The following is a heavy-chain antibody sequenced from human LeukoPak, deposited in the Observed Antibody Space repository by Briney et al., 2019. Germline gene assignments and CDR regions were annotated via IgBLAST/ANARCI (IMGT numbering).Heavy chain of an antibody. CDR1: GYTFIAYN. J-gene: IGHJ4*02. D-gene: IGHD5-24*01. CDR2: INPNSGGT. Sequence: AAVTVSLKASGYTFIAYNIHGVRQPPAQGLEWMGWINPNSGGTNYAQKFQGRVTKTTDTSITTAYMELDRLRSDGTGVYYGARATMSDFWGQGTLVTVSS. CDR3: ARATMSDF. V-gene: IGHV1-2*02.